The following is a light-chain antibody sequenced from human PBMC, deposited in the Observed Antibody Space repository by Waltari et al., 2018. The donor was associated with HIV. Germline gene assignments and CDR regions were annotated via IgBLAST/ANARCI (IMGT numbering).Light chain of an antibody. CDR2: GAS. CDR3: QQYASSPIT. CDR1: QSVSDY. V-gene: IGKV3-20*01. J-gene: IGKJ2*01. Sequence: EIVLTQSPGTLSLSPGERATLSCRASQSVSDYVAWYQQIPGQAPRLLIYGASNRATGTPDRFDGSGYGTDFILTINRLEPEDFAVYHCQQYASSPITFGQGTKLEI.